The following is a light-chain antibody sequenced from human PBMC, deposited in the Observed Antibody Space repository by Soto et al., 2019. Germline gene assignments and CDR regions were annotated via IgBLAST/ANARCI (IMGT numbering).Light chain of an antibody. V-gene: IGKV3-20*01. CDR3: QHYGSSPGT. CDR1: QSVTSSY. J-gene: IGKJ1*01. CDR2: GAS. Sequence: EIVLTQSPGTLSLSPGERATLSCRASQSVTSSYLAWYQQKPGQAPRLLIYGASSRATGIPDRLSGSGSGTHFTLTISRLEPEDFAVYYCQHYGSSPGTFGQGTKVDIK.